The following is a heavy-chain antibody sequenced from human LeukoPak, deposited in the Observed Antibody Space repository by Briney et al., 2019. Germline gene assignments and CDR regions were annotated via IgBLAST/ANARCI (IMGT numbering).Heavy chain of an antibody. CDR3: ARDPEALDY. CDR2: ISSTGAI. V-gene: IGHV3-48*02. J-gene: IGHJ4*02. Sequence: GGSLRLSCAASGFTFSSYSMSWVRQAPGKGLEWLSYISSTGAIYYADSVQGRFTISRDNARNSLYLQTNSLRDEDTAVYYCARDPEALDYWGQGTLVTVSS. CDR1: GFTFSSYS.